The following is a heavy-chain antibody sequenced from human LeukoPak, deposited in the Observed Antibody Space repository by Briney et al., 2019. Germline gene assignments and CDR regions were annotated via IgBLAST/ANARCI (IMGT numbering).Heavy chain of an antibody. CDR2: ICYSGT. CDR3: ARSQYSSSPYYVD. D-gene: IGHD6-6*01. Sequence: SETLSLTCTVSGGSISSYYWTWIRQPPGKGLEWIGYICYSGTKYNPSLKSRVTISQDTSRNQFSLRLSSVSAADSATYYCARSQYSSSPYYVDWGQGTLVTVSS. J-gene: IGHJ4*02. CDR1: GGSISSYY. V-gene: IGHV4-59*01.